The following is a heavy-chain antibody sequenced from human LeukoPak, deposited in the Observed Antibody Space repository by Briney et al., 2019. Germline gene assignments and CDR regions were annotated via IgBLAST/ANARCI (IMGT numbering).Heavy chain of an antibody. Sequence: PSETLSLTCTVSGGSISSYYWSWLRQPPGKGLEWIGYIYYSGSTNYNPSLKSRVTISVDTSKNQFSLKLSSVTAADTAVYYCAREGLRYYYDSSGYSHWGQGTLVTVSS. V-gene: IGHV4-59*01. CDR3: AREGLRYYYDSSGYSH. D-gene: IGHD3-22*01. CDR1: GGSISSYY. CDR2: IYYSGST. J-gene: IGHJ4*02.